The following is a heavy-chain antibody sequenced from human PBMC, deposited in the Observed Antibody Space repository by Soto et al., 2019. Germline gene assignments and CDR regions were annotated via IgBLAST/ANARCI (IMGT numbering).Heavy chain of an antibody. Sequence: GGSLRLSCAASGFTFSSYAMSWVRHAPGKVREWVSAISGSGGSTYYADSVKGRFTISRDNSKNTLHRQMNRLRAEDTAVSYFATDLTSYSGSYSYYYDYWGQVTMVAVSS. CDR1: GFTFSSYA. CDR3: ATDLTSYSGSYSYYYDY. D-gene: IGHD1-26*01. V-gene: IGHV3-23*01. CDR2: ISGSGGST. J-gene: IGHJ4*02.